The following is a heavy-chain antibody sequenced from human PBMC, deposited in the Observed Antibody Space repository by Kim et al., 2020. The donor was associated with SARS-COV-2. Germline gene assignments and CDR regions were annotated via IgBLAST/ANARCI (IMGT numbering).Heavy chain of an antibody. CDR2: ISYSGTA. V-gene: IGHV4-59*13. D-gene: IGHD3-22*01. CDR1: GGSITTSY. J-gene: IGHJ4*02. CDR3: ARLDSSGYWYFDY. Sequence: SETLSLTCSVSGGSITTSYWSWVRQPPEMGLEGIGYISYSGTASYNPSLDSRATMSVDTSKNEFSLKVYSMSAADTAVYYCARLDSSGYWYFDYWGQG.